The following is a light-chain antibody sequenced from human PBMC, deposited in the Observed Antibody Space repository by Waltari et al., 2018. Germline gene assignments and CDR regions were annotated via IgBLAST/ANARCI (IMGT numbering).Light chain of an antibody. J-gene: IGLJ2*01. CDR3: AAWDDGLSGLV. CDR2: YDD. Sequence: QSVLTQPPSVSAAPRQRVTMSCSGSTSNIGNHGVSRYQQVPGQAPELLIYYDDLLPSGVSDRFSGSKSGTSASLAISGLQSEDAAVYYCAAWDDGLSGLVFGGGTQLTVL. CDR1: TSNIGNHG. V-gene: IGLV1-36*01.